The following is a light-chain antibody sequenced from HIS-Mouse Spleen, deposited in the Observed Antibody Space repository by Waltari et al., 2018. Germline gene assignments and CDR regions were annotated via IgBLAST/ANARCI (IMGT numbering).Light chain of an antibody. V-gene: IGLV2-14*03. CDR1: SSDVGGYNY. Sequence: QSALTQPRSVSGSPGQSVTISCTGTSSDVGGYNYVSWYQQHPGKAPKLMIYDVSNRPSGVSNRFSGSKSGNTASLTISGLQAEDEADYYCSSYTSSSIPWVFGGGTKLTVL. CDR3: SSYTSSSIPWV. CDR2: DVS. J-gene: IGLJ3*02.